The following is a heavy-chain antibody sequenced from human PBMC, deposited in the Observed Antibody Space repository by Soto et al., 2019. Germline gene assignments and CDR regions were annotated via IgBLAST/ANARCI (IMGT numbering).Heavy chain of an antibody. Sequence: PGGSLRLSCAASGFTFSSYGMHWVRQAPGKGLEWVAVIWYDGSNKYYADSVKGRFTISRDNSKNTLYLQMNSLRAEDTAVYYCAREPPEGSSSRGDAFDIWGQGTMVTVSS. D-gene: IGHD6-6*01. V-gene: IGHV3-33*01. CDR2: IWYDGSNK. J-gene: IGHJ3*02. CDR3: AREPPEGSSSRGDAFDI. CDR1: GFTFSSYG.